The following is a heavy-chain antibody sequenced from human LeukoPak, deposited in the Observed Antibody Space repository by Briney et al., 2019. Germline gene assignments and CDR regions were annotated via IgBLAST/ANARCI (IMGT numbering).Heavy chain of an antibody. Sequence: ASVKVSCKASGYTFTGYYMYWVRQAPGQGLEWMGWINPKSGGTKYAQKFQGRVTMTRDTSISTAYMELSRLTSDDTAVYYCARERPGIAVAGTGFAYWGQGTLVTVSS. J-gene: IGHJ4*02. CDR1: GYTFTGYY. D-gene: IGHD6-19*01. CDR2: INPKSGGT. V-gene: IGHV1-2*02. CDR3: ARERPGIAVAGTGFAY.